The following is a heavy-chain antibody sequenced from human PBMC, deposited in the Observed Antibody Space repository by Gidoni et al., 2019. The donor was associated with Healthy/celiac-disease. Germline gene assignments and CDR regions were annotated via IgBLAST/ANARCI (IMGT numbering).Heavy chain of an antibody. Sequence: EVQLVESGGGLVQPGGSLRPSCAASGFTFSSYWMSWVRQAPGKGLEWVANRKQEGSEKYYVDSVKGRFTISRDNAKNSLYLQMNSLRAEDTAVYYCARQAGIGRFDYWGQGTLVTVSS. CDR3: ARQAGIGRFDY. J-gene: IGHJ4*02. V-gene: IGHV3-7*01. D-gene: IGHD6-25*01. CDR2: RKQEGSEK. CDR1: GFTFSSYW.